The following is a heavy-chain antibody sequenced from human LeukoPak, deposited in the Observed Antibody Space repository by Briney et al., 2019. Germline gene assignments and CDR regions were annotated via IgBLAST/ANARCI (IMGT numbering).Heavy chain of an antibody. CDR3: ARGQYSSGWYGEFYYFDY. D-gene: IGHD6-19*01. CDR2: IYYSGST. CDR1: GGSISSYY. V-gene: IGHV4-59*01. J-gene: IGHJ4*02. Sequence: SETLSLTCTVSGGSISSYYWSWIRQPPGKGLEWIGYIYYSGSTNYNPSLKSRVTISVDTSKNQFSLKLSSVTAADTAVYYCARGQYSSGWYGEFYYFDYWGQGTLVTVSS.